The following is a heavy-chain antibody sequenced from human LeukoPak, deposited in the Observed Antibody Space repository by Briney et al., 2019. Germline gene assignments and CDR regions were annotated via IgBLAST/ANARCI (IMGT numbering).Heavy chain of an antibody. J-gene: IGHJ4*02. Sequence: PSETLSLTCAVYGGSFSGYFWSWIRQPPGKGLEWIGEVNHSGRTNYNPSLKSRVTISVDTSNNQFSLNLNSVTAADTAVYYCALLRLRFGQAPIDYWGQGTLVTVSS. CDR3: ALLRLRFGQAPIDY. CDR2: VNHSGRT. V-gene: IGHV4-34*01. D-gene: IGHD5-12*01. CDR1: GGSFSGYF.